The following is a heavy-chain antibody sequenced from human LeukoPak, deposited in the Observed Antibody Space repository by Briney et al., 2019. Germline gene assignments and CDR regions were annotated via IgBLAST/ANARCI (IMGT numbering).Heavy chain of an antibody. CDR1: GYTFTGYG. V-gene: IGHV1-2*02. CDR3: ARDLGPGAAAGWF. D-gene: IGHD6-13*01. J-gene: IGHJ4*02. Sequence: ASVKVSCKASGYTFTGYGISWVRQAPEQGLEWMGWISAYNGNTNYAQKFQGRVTMTRDTSISTAYMELSRLRSDDTAVYYCARDLGPGAAAGWFWGQGTLVTVSS. CDR2: ISAYNGNT.